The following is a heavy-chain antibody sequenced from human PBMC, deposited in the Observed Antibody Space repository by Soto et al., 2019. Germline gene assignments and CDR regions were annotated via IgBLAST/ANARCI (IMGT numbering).Heavy chain of an antibody. CDR3: ARDRFLGGAPRYYSEMDV. V-gene: IGHV3-53*01. CDR2: IYSGGST. Sequence: GGSLRLSCAASGFTVSSNYMSWVRQAPGKGLEWVSVIYSGGSTYCADSVKGRFTISRDNSKNTLYLQMNSLRAEDTAVYYCARDRFLGGAPRYYSEMDVWGQDTTLTVSS. J-gene: IGHJ6*02. CDR1: GFTVSSNY. D-gene: IGHD3-3*01.